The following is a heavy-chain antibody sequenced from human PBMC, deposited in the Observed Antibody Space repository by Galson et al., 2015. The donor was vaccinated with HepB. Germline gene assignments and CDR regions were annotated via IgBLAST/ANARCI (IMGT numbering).Heavy chain of an antibody. CDR1: GFTFSSYA. CDR2: ISGSGGST. D-gene: IGHD3-22*01. J-gene: IGHJ6*02. Sequence: SLRLSCAASGFTFSSYAMSWVRQAPGRGLEWVSAISGSGGSTYYADSVKGRFTISRDNSKNTLYLQMNSLRAEDTAVYYCATFLYYDSSGYYPYYYYYGMDVWGQGTTVTVS. CDR3: ATFLYYDSSGYYPYYYYYGMDV. V-gene: IGHV3-23*01.